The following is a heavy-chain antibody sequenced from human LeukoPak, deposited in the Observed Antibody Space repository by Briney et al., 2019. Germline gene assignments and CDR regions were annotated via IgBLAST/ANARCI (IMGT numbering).Heavy chain of an antibody. D-gene: IGHD4-11*01. CDR1: GYSISSGYY. Sequence: SETLSLTCAVSGYSISSGYYWCWIRQPPGKGLEWIGSLYHSGSTYYNPSLKSRVTISVDTSKNQFSLKLTSVTAADTAVYYCARGGYSNGYYNYFMDVWGKGTTVTVSS. V-gene: IGHV4-38-2*01. J-gene: IGHJ6*03. CDR2: LYHSGST. CDR3: ARGGYSNGYYNYFMDV.